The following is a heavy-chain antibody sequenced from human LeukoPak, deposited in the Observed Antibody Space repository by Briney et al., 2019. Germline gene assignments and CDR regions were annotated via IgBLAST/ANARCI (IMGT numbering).Heavy chain of an antibody. Sequence: PSETLSLTCAAYGGSFSGYYWSWIRQPPGKRLEWIGEINHSGSTNYNPSLKSRVTISVDTSKNQFSLKLSSVTAADTAVYYCARAGLYYGSGSYFDYWGQGTLVTVSS. J-gene: IGHJ4*02. V-gene: IGHV4-34*01. D-gene: IGHD3-10*01. CDR1: GGSFSGYY. CDR2: INHSGST. CDR3: ARAGLYYGSGSYFDY.